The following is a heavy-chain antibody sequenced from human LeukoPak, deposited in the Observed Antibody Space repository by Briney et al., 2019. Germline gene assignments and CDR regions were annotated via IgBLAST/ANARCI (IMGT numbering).Heavy chain of an antibody. CDR1: GFTFSSYA. J-gene: IGHJ4*02. Sequence: PGGSLRLSCAASGFTFSSYAMSWVRQAPGKGLEWVSAISGSGGSTYYADSVKGRFTISRDNSKNTLYLQMNSLRAEDTAVYYCAKDWESSGWYVANPPFDYWGQGTLVTVSS. V-gene: IGHV3-23*01. D-gene: IGHD6-19*01. CDR3: AKDWESSGWYVANPPFDY. CDR2: ISGSGGST.